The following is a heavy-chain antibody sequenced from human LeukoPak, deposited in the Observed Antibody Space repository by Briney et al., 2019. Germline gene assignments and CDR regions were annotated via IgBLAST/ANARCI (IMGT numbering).Heavy chain of an antibody. Sequence: PSETLSLTCAVYGGSFSGYYWSWIRQPPGKGLEWIGEINHSGSTNYNPSLKSRVTISVDTSKNQFSLKLSSVTAADMAVYYCARVRARYCSSTSCYTGAYYYYYMDVWGKGTTVTVSS. J-gene: IGHJ6*03. CDR2: INHSGST. D-gene: IGHD2-2*02. CDR1: GGSFSGYY. V-gene: IGHV4-34*01. CDR3: ARVRARYCSSTSCYTGAYYYYYMDV.